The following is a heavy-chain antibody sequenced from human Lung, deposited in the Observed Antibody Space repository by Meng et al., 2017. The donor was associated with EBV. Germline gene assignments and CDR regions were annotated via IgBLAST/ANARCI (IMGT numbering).Heavy chain of an antibody. J-gene: IGHJ4*02. V-gene: IGHV4-30-4*01. CDR2: IYYSGST. Sequence: QVQLKGSGPGLVKPSQTLSLTCTVSGGSISSGDYYWSWIRQPPGKGLEWIGYIYYSGSTYYNPSLKSRVTISVDTSKNQFSLKLSSVTAADTAVYYCATIKERTTVTPFDYWGQGTLVTVSS. D-gene: IGHD4-17*01. CDR1: GGSISSGDYY. CDR3: ATIKERTTVTPFDY.